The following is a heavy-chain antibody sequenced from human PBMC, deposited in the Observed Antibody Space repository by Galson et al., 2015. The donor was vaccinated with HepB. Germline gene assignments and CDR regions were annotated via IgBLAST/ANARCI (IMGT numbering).Heavy chain of an antibody. D-gene: IGHD5-18*01. J-gene: IGHJ4*02. CDR1: GFTFSSYA. CDR2: ISYDGSNK. CDR3: ARDGPLSPGGGYSYGYFDY. Sequence: SLRLSCAASGFTFSSYAMHWVRQAPGKGLEWVAVISYDGSNKYYADSVKGRFTISRDNSKNTLYLQMNSLKAEDTAVYYCARDGPLSPGGGYSYGYFDYWGQGALVTVSS. V-gene: IGHV3-30-3*01.